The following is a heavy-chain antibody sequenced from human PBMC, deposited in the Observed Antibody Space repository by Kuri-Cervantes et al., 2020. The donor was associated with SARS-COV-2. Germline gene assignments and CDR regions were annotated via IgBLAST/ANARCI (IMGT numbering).Heavy chain of an antibody. V-gene: IGHV3-7*05. D-gene: IGHD3-3*01. CDR2: IKQDGSEK. J-gene: IGHJ6*02. CDR3: ARDPRNLAIFGVVIKGYYYYGMDV. Sequence: GESLKISCAASGFTFSSYWMSWVRQAPGKGLEWVANIKQDGSEKYYVDSVKGRFTISRDNAKNSLYLQMNSLRAEDTAVYYCARDPRNLAIFGVVIKGYYYYGMDVWGQGT. CDR1: GFTFSSYW.